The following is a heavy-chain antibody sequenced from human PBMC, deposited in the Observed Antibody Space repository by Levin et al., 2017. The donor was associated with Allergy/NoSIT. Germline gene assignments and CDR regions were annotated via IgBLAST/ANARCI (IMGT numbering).Heavy chain of an antibody. V-gene: IGHV5-51*01. CDR1: GYSFTTYW. CDR3: VRPVDY. Sequence: GESLKISCQASGYSFTTYWIGWVRQMPGKGLEWMGIIFPADSDTRYSPSFQGQVTISADKSISTAYLQWSSLKASDTAMYYCVRPVDYWGQGTLVTVSS. J-gene: IGHJ4*02. CDR2: IFPADSDT.